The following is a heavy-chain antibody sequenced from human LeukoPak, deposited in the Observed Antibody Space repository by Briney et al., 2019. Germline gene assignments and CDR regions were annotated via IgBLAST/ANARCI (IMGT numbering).Heavy chain of an antibody. CDR1: GYTFTSYA. CDR2: INAGNGNT. Sequence: ASVKVSCKASGYTFTSYAMHWVRQAPGQRLEWMGWINAGNGNTKYSQEFQGRVTITRDTSASTAYMELSSLRSEDMAVYYCARDFWSIAVAGLYLNWGQGTLVTVSS. V-gene: IGHV1-3*03. D-gene: IGHD6-19*01. CDR3: ARDFWSIAVAGLYLN. J-gene: IGHJ4*02.